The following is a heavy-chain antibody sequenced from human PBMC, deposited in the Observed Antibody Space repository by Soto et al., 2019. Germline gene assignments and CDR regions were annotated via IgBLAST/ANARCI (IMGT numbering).Heavy chain of an antibody. D-gene: IGHD6-13*01. V-gene: IGHV1-2*04. CDR1: GYTFTGYY. CDR2: INPNSGGT. CDR3: ARAGRSWYQDPPPFDP. J-gene: IGHJ5*02. Sequence: ASVKVSCKASGYTFTGYYMHWVRQAPGQGLEWMGWINPNSGGTNYAQKFRGWVTMTRDTSISTAYMELSRLRSDDTAVYYCARAGRSWYQDPPPFDPWGQGTLVTVSS.